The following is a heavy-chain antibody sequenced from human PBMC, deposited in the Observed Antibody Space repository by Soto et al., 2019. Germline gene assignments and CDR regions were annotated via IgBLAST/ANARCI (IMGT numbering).Heavy chain of an antibody. V-gene: IGHV3-48*02. Sequence: PGGSLRLSCAASGFTFSSNAMSWVRRAPGKGLEWVSYISSSSSTIYYADSVKGRFTISRDNAKNSLYLQMNSLRDEDTAVYYCARDRVVGATTFDYWGQGTLVTVSS. J-gene: IGHJ4*02. CDR3: ARDRVVGATTFDY. CDR1: GFTFSSNA. CDR2: ISSSSSTI. D-gene: IGHD1-26*01.